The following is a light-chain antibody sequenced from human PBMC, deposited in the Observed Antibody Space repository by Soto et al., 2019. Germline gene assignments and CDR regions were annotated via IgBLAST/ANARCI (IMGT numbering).Light chain of an antibody. CDR1: QSVSRY. Sequence: EIVLTQSPATLSLSPGERATLSCRASQSVSRYLAWYQQKPGQAPRLLIYDASNRATGITARFSGSGSGTDFTLTISSLEPEDFAVYYCQQRSNWPRTFGPGTKVDIK. CDR3: QQRSNWPRT. CDR2: DAS. V-gene: IGKV3-11*01. J-gene: IGKJ3*01.